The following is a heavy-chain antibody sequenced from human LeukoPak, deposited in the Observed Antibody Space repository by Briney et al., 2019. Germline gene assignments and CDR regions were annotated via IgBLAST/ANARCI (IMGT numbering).Heavy chain of an antibody. V-gene: IGHV1-18*01. CDR1: GYTFTSYG. CDR3: ARDQQYYYDSSGYYNWFDP. CDR2: ISAYNGNT. D-gene: IGHD3-22*01. J-gene: IGHJ5*02. Sequence: GASVKVSCKASGYTFTSYGISWVRQAPGQGLEWMGWISAYNGNTSYAQTLQGRVTMTTDTSTSTAYMELRSLRSDDTAVYYCARDQQYYYDSSGYYNWFDPWGQGTLVTVSS.